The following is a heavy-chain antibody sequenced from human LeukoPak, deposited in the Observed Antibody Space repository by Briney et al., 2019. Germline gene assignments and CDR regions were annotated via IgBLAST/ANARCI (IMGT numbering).Heavy chain of an antibody. J-gene: IGHJ5*02. V-gene: IGHV3-48*03. CDR2: ISISGSTT. CDR3: ARDPTLDYGDYLGWFDP. CDR1: GFPFRSYD. D-gene: IGHD4-17*01. Sequence: GGSLRLSCAASGFPFRSYDMNWVRQAPGKGLEWVSYISISGSTTYYADSVKGRFTISRDNAKNSLYLQMNSLRAEDTAVYYCARDPTLDYGDYLGWFDPWGQGTLVTVSS.